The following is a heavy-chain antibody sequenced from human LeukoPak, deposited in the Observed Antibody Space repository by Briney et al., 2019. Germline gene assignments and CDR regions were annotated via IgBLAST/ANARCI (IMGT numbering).Heavy chain of an antibody. V-gene: IGHV1-69*04. CDR1: GGTFSSYT. D-gene: IGHD5-18*01. CDR2: IIPVLGIA. CDR3: AREFSLDTAMVHSFDY. J-gene: IGHJ4*02. Sequence: GASVKVSCKASGGTFSSYTISWVRQAPGQGLEWMGRIIPVLGIANYAQKFQGRVTITADKSTSTAYMELSSLRSEDTAVYYCAREFSLDTAMVHSFDYWGQGTLVSLSS.